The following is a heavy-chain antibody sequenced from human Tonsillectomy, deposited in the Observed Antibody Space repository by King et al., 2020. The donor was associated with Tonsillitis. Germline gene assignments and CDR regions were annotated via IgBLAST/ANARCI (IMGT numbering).Heavy chain of an antibody. J-gene: IGHJ4*02. V-gene: IGHV4-39*01. CDR2: IYYSGST. D-gene: IGHD6-13*01. Sequence: QLQESGPGLVKPSETLSLTCTVSGGSISSSSYYWGWIRQPPGKGLEWIGSIYYSGSTYYNPSLKSRVTISVDTSKNQFSLKLSSVTAADTAVYYCARHSGYSSSWYPYYFDHWGQGTLVTVSS. CDR1: GGSISSSSYY. CDR3: ARHSGYSSSWYPYYFDH.